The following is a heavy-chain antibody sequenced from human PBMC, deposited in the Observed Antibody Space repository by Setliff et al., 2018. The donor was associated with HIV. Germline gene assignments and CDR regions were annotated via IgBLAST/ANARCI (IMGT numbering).Heavy chain of an antibody. CDR2: IYYSGST. V-gene: IGHV4-39*07. Sequence: PSETLSLTCTVSGGSISSSTYYWGWIRQPPGKGLEWIGSIYYSGSTYYNPSLKSRVTISVDTSKNHFSLNVSSLTAADTALYFCARLMPNWDYFDYWGQGTQVTVSS. CDR1: GGSISSSTYY. CDR3: ARLMPNWDYFDY. D-gene: IGHD2-2*01. J-gene: IGHJ4*02.